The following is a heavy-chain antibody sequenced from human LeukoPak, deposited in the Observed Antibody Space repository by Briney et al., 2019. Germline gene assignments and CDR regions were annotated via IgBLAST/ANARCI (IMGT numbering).Heavy chain of an antibody. V-gene: IGHV1-18*01. J-gene: IGHJ4*02. CDR1: GYTFTSYG. D-gene: IGHD6-13*01. CDR2: ISAYNGNT. Sequence: ASVKVSCNASGYTFTSYGISWVRQAPGQGLEWMGWISAYNGNTNYAQKLQGRVTMTTDTSTSTAYMELRSLRSDDTAVYYCARDLNSWYYFDYWGQGTLVTVSS. CDR3: ARDLNSWYYFDY.